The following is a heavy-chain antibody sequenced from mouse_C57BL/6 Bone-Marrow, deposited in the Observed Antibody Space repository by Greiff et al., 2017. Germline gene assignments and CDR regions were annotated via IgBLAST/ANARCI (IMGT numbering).Heavy chain of an antibody. V-gene: IGHV1-61*01. CDR3: AREFRAMDY. J-gene: IGHJ4*01. Sequence: QVQLQQPGAELVRPGSSVKLSCKASGYTFTSYWMDWVKQRPGQGLEWIGNIYPSDSETHYNQKFKDKATLTVDKSSSTAYMQLGSLTSEDSAVYYCAREFRAMDYWGQGTSVTVSS. CDR1: GYTFTSYW. CDR2: IYPSDSET.